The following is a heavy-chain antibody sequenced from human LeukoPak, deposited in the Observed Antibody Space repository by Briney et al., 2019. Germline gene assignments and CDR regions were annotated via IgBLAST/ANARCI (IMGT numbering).Heavy chain of an antibody. CDR3: ARDLGSGWLRPVLPSGPVDY. CDR1: GYTFTSYG. D-gene: IGHD6-19*01. Sequence: ASVKVSCKASGYTFTSYGSSWVRQAPGQGLEWMGWISAYNGNTNYAQKLQGRVTMTTDTSTSTAYMELRSLRSDDTAVYYCARDLGSGWLRPVLPSGPVDYWGQGTLVTVSS. J-gene: IGHJ4*02. CDR2: ISAYNGNT. V-gene: IGHV1-18*01.